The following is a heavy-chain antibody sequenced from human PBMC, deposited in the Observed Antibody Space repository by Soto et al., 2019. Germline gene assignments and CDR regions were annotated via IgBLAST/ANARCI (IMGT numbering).Heavy chain of an antibody. CDR3: ARTLGSSSSGWFDP. CDR2: ISAYNGNT. D-gene: IGHD6-6*01. V-gene: IGHV1-18*04. J-gene: IGHJ5*02. Sequence: ASVKVSCKASGYTFTNCDISWVRQAPGQGLEWMGWISAYNGNTNYAQKVQGRVTMTTDTSTTTAYMELRSLRSDDTAVYYCARTLGSSSSGWFDPWGQGTLVTVSS. CDR1: GYTFTNCD.